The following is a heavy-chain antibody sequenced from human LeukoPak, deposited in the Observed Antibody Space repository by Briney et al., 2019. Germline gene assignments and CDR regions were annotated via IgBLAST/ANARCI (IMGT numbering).Heavy chain of an antibody. Sequence: PSETLSLTCTVSGDSVSSHYWGWIRQPPGKGLEWIGLIYDSETTIYSPSLKSRVTISLDTSKNQFSLSLTSVSAAGTAVYYCVRGLQYNSGWPYFDHWGQGTLVTVSS. V-gene: IGHV4-59*02. CDR2: IYDSETT. CDR3: VRGLQYNSGWPYFDH. J-gene: IGHJ4*02. CDR1: GDSVSSHY. D-gene: IGHD6-19*01.